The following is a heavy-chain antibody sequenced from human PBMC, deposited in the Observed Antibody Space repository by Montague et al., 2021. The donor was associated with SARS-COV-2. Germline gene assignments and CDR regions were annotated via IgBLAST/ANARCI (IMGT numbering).Heavy chain of an antibody. V-gene: IGHV4-34*01. Sequence: SETLSLTCAVYGGSFSGYYWSWIRQPPGEGLEWIAEISHSGSTSYNPSLKSRVTISVDTSKNQFSLKLSSATAADTAVYYCACGEITTRGLIYYYGMDVWGQGTTVTVSS. CDR2: ISHSGST. J-gene: IGHJ6*02. CDR3: ACGEITTRGLIYYYGMDV. D-gene: IGHD4-11*01. CDR1: GGSFSGYY.